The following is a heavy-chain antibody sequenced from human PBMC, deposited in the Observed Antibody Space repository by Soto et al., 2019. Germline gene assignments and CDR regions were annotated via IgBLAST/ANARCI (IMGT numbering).Heavy chain of an antibody. CDR1: GFSLSNARMG. J-gene: IGHJ5*02. CDR3: ARSDILLTGYSTRFDP. V-gene: IGHV2-26*01. D-gene: IGHD3-9*01. Sequence: QVTLKESVRVLLNPTETLTLTCTVSGFSLSNARMGVSWIRQPPGKALEWLAHIFSNDEKSYSTSLKRRLTISQDTSKSQVVLTMTNMDPVDTATYYCARSDILLTGYSTRFDPWGQGTLVTVSS. CDR2: IFSNDEK.